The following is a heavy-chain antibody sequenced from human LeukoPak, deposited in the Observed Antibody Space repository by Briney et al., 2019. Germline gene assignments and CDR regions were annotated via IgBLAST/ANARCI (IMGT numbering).Heavy chain of an antibody. V-gene: IGHV4-39*01. CDR3: ARCAAVAGADY. Sequence: SETLSLTCTVSGGSISSGSYYWSWIRQPAGKGLEWIGSIYYSGSTYYNPSLKSRVTISVDTSKNQFSLKLSSVTAADTAVYYCARCAAVAGADYWGQGTLVTVSS. CDR2: IYYSGST. CDR1: GGSISSGSYY. D-gene: IGHD6-19*01. J-gene: IGHJ4*02.